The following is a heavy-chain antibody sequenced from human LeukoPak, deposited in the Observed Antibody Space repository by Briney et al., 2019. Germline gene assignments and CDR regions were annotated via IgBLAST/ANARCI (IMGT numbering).Heavy chain of an antibody. CDR2: MSPNNGNT. J-gene: IGHJ5*02. Sequence: ASVKVSCKASGYTFTTYDINWVRPATGRGLEWMGWMSPNNGNTGYAQKFQGRVTMTRDTSINTAYMELSSLTSEDTAVYYCARNPYGTGHFDPWGQGSLVTVSS. D-gene: IGHD2-8*02. CDR1: GYTFTTYD. CDR3: ARNPYGTGHFDP. V-gene: IGHV1-8*01.